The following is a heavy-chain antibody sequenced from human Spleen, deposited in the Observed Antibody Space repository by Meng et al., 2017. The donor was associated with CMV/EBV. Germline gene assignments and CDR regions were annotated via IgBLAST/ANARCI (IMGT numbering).Heavy chain of an antibody. Sequence: ETLSLTCAASGFTFSSYNMNWVRQAAGKGLEWVSSISSGGYKYYADSARGRFSISRDNASISLYLQMTSLRAEDTAVYFCARRREWTSTAGRPYYYYAMDVWGQGTTVTVSS. V-gene: IGHV3-21*01. CDR3: ARRREWTSTAGRPYYYYAMDV. D-gene: IGHD6-6*01. CDR1: GFTFSSYN. CDR2: ISSGGYK. J-gene: IGHJ6*02.